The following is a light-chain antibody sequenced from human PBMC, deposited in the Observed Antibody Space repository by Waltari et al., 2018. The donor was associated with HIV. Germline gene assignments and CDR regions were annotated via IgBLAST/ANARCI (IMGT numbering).Light chain of an antibody. CDR3: HQYYSNFLT. J-gene: IGKJ4*01. CDR1: QSVLYPSNNQSY. V-gene: IGKV4-1*01. Sequence: DILLTQSPDSLAVSLGERATINCKSSQSVLYPSNNQSYLAWFQQKPGQPPKQLIYLESTRESGVPELFSGSGSGTDVTLTISGLQAEDVAIYFCHQYYSNFLTFGGGTKGEIK. CDR2: LES.